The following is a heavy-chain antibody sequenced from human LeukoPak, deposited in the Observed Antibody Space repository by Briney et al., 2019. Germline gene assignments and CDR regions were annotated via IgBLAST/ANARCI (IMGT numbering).Heavy chain of an antibody. J-gene: IGHJ4*02. D-gene: IGHD2-15*01. CDR3: ARDQRPSCLGGICYSGDY. Sequence: GSPVKVSCKASGGTFHSYIVTWVRQAPGQGLEWMGGIVPIIGTANYAQKFQGRITITADDSTSTAYMELRSLRSEDTAIYYCARDQRPSCLGGICYSGDYWGQGTLVTVTS. CDR1: GGTFHSYI. CDR2: IVPIIGTA. V-gene: IGHV1-69*01.